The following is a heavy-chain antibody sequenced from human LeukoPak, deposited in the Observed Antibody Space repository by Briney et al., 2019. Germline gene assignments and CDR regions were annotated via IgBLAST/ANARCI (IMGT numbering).Heavy chain of an antibody. CDR2: ISGSGGST. Sequence: GGSLRLSCAASGFTFSSYAMSWVRQAPGKGLEWVSVISGSGGSTYYADSVKSRFTISRDNSKNTLYLQMNSLRAEDTAVYYCAKSIWSGYSSFDYWGQGTLVTVSS. J-gene: IGHJ4*02. CDR3: AKSIWSGYSSFDY. D-gene: IGHD3-3*01. V-gene: IGHV3-23*01. CDR1: GFTFSSYA.